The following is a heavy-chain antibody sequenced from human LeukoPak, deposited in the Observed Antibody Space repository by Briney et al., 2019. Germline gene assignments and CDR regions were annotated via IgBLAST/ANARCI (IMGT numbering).Heavy chain of an antibody. CDR3: AKEFEYYYDSSGYWRYFQH. V-gene: IGHV3-30*18. Sequence: GGSLRLSCEVSGVSLSSYGMHWVRQAPGKGLEWVAVISYDGSNKYYADSVKGRFTISRDNSKNTLYLQMNSLRAEDTAVYYCAKEFEYYYDSSGYWRYFQHWGQGTLVTVSS. CDR2: ISYDGSNK. CDR1: GVSLSSYG. J-gene: IGHJ1*01. D-gene: IGHD3-22*01.